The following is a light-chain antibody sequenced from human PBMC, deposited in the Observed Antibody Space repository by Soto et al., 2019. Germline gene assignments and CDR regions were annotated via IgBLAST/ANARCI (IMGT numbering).Light chain of an antibody. CDR3: GSYTTINTMI. V-gene: IGLV2-14*01. Sequence: QSVLTQPASVSGSPGQSITISCAGTSGDVGAYNYVTWFQQYPSNVPTLIIYDVSERPSGVSDRFSGSKSGNTASLTISGLLTEDEADYYCGSYTTINTMIFGGGTKLTVL. CDR1: SGDVGAYNY. J-gene: IGLJ2*01. CDR2: DVS.